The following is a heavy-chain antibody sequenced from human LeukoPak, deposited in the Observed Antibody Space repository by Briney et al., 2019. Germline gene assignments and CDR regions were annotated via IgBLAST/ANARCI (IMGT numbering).Heavy chain of an antibody. V-gene: IGHV4-4*09. J-gene: IGHJ3*02. D-gene: IGHD2-2*01. Sequence: SETLSLTCTVSGGSISSYYWSWIRQPPGKGLEWIGYIYTSGSTNYNPSLKSRVTISVDTSKNQFSLKLSSVTAADTAVYYCARHCSSTSCYGAFDIWGQGTMVTLSS. CDR3: ARHCSSTSCYGAFDI. CDR2: IYTSGST. CDR1: GGSISSYY.